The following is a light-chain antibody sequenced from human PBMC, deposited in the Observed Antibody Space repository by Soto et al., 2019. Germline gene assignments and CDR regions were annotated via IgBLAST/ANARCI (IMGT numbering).Light chain of an antibody. CDR1: QSVRSY. CDR3: QQRSNWPTLT. Sequence: EIVMTQSPATLSVSPGERATPSCRASQSVRSYLAWYQQKPGQAHRLLVYDASNRATGIPARFSGSGSGTDFTLTISSLEPEDFAVYYCQQRSNWPTLTFGGGTKVDIK. V-gene: IGKV3-11*01. J-gene: IGKJ4*01. CDR2: DAS.